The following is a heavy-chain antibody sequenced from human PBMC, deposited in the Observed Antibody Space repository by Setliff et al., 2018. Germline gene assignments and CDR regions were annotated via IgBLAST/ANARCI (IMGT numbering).Heavy chain of an antibody. V-gene: IGHV3-23*01. CDR3: AKAPAPYAASLLNWFDP. CDR1: GFTFSSYA. D-gene: IGHD2-2*01. CDR2: ISGSGGNT. J-gene: IGHJ5*02. Sequence: GGSLRLSCAASGFTFSSYAMNWVRQAPGKGLEWVSAISGSGGNTYYADSVKVRFTISRDNSKNTLYLQMNSLRAEDTAVYYCAKAPAPYAASLLNWFDPWGQGTLVTVS.